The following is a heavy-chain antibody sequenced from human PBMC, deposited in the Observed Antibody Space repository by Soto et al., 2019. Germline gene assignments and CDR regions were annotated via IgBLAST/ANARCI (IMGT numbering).Heavy chain of an antibody. CDR3: ARVMMVRGVVFEY. CDR1: GFSVSSTY. D-gene: IGHD3-10*01. V-gene: IGHV3-53*01. Sequence: EVQLVESGGGLIQPGGSLRLSCAVSGFSVSSTYMSWVRQAPGKGLEWVSVMYSGGSAYYADSVKGRFSISRENSKNTLSLQMNSPRAEDTAVYYCARVMMVRGVVFEYWGRGTLVTVSS. CDR2: MYSGGSA. J-gene: IGHJ4*02.